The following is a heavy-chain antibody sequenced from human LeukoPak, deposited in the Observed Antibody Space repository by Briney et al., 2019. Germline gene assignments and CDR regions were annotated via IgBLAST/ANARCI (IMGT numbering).Heavy chain of an antibody. CDR3: AKAYSNGWSYYFDF. V-gene: IGHV3-23*01. D-gene: IGHD6-19*01. CDR1: GFTFGTYA. CDR2: ITAGGSAT. J-gene: IGHJ4*02. Sequence: GGSLRLSCAASGFTFGTYAMNWVRQAPGKGLEWVSSITAGGSATRYEDSVKGRFAITRDNSKNTLYLLMNSLRAEDTAIYYCAKAYSNGWSYYFDFWGRGTLVTVSS.